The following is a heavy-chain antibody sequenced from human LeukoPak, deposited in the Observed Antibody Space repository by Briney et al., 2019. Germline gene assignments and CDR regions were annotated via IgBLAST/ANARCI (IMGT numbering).Heavy chain of an antibody. V-gene: IGHV3-74*01. CDR3: STGSGHAFDI. D-gene: IGHD3-10*01. CDR2: IDSDGGST. CDR1: GFTYSSYW. J-gene: IGHJ3*02. Sequence: GGSLRLSCAASGFTYSSYWMHWVRQVPGKGLVWVSRIDSDGGSTSYADSVKGRFTISRDNAKNTLYVQMNSLRAEDTAVYYCSTGSGHAFDIWGRGTMVTVSS.